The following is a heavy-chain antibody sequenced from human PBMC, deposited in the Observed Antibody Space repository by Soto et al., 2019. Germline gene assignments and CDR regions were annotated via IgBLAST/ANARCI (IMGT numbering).Heavy chain of an antibody. CDR3: ARDPDAPYVGDYATDFDY. Sequence: GGSLRLSCAASGFPFSSYGMHWVRQAPGKGLEWVAVIWYDGSNKYYADSVKGRFTISRDNSKNTLYLQMNSLRAEDTAVYYCARDPDAPYVGDYATDFDYWGQGTLVTVSS. J-gene: IGHJ4*02. V-gene: IGHV3-33*01. CDR1: GFPFSSYG. CDR2: IWYDGSNK. D-gene: IGHD4-17*01.